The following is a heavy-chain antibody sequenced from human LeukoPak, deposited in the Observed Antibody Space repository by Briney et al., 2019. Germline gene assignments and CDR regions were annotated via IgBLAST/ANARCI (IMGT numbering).Heavy chain of an antibody. V-gene: IGHV3-74*01. D-gene: IGHD3-22*01. CDR1: GFTFSSYW. CDR3: ARVVLSGYYNEYYFDY. Sequence: PGGSLRLSCAASGFTFSSYWMHWVRQAPGKGLVWVSRINSDGSSTSYADSVKGRFTISRDNSKNTLYLQMNSLRAEDTAVYYCARVVLSGYYNEYYFDYWGQGTLVTVSS. CDR2: INSDGSST. J-gene: IGHJ4*02.